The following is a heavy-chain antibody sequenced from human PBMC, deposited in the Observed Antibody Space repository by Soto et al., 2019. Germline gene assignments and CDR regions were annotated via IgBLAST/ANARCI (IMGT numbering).Heavy chain of an antibody. D-gene: IGHD5-18*01. CDR1: GYTFTGYY. Sequence: ASVKVSCKASGYTFTGYYMHWVRQAPGQGLEWMGWINPNSGGTNYAQKFQGWVTMTRDTSISTAYMELSRLRSDDTAVYYWARGYSYGYTYFDYWGQGTLVTVSS. J-gene: IGHJ4*02. CDR2: INPNSGGT. CDR3: ARGYSYGYTYFDY. V-gene: IGHV1-2*04.